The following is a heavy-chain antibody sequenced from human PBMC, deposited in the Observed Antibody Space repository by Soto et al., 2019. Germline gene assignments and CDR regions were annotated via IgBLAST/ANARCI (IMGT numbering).Heavy chain of an antibody. V-gene: IGHV4-30-4*01. Sequence: KSSETLSLTCTVSGGSISSGDYYWSWIRQPPGKGLEWIGYIYYSGSTYYNPSLKSRVTISLDTSKNQFSLKLNSVTAADTAVYYCASGYCSGGSCWEFDPWGQGTQVTVS. CDR2: IYYSGST. J-gene: IGHJ5*02. CDR3: ASGYCSGGSCWEFDP. D-gene: IGHD2-15*01. CDR1: GGSISSGDYY.